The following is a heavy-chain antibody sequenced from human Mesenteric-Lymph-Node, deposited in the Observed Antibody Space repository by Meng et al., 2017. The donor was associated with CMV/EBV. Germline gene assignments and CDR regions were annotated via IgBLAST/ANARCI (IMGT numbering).Heavy chain of an antibody. CDR2: IYSDSA. CDR1: GFTLTTYE. V-gene: IGHV3-23*03. J-gene: IGHJ4*02. D-gene: IGHD3-16*01. CDR3: AKEEIPTFYTLPDY. Sequence: GGSLRLSCVASGFTLTTYEMNWVRQAPGKGLEWVSVIYSDSAYYADSVRGRFTISRDPSKNTLYLQMNSLRAEDTAVYYCAKEEIPTFYTLPDYWGQGTLVTVSS.